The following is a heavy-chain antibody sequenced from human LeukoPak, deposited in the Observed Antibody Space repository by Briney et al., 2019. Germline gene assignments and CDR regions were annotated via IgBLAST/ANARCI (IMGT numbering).Heavy chain of an antibody. CDR3: GRTKPDNSEIYN. J-gene: IGHJ4*02. D-gene: IGHD3-22*01. CDR2: KNPNSGNT. Sequence: EASVKVSCKASGYTFGTYDINWVRQAAGQGLEWMGWKNPNSGNTGYAQKFQGRLTIIRNASISTAYMELSSLTSDDTAVYYCGRTKPDNSEIYNWGQGTLVTVYS. CDR1: GYTFGTYD. V-gene: IGHV1-8*03.